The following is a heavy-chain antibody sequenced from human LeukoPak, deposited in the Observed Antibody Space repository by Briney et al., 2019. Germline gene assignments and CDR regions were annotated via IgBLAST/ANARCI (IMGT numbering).Heavy chain of an antibody. D-gene: IGHD6-13*01. CDR1: GYPFTSYY. J-gene: IGHJ6*03. CDR2: INPNSGGT. Sequence: ASVKVSCKASGYPFTSYYMHWVRQAPGQGLEWMGWINPNSGGTNYAQKFQGRVTMTRDTSISTAYMELSRLRSDDTAVYYCARASSFRVYMDVWGKGTTVTVSS. V-gene: IGHV1-2*02. CDR3: ARASSFRVYMDV.